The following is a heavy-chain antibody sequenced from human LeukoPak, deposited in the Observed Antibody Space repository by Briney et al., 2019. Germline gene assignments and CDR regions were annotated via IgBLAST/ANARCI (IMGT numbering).Heavy chain of an antibody. CDR3: ARAGGGPTTLYWYFDI. J-gene: IGHJ2*01. Sequence: PGGSLRLSCAASGFTFSSYAMHWVRQAPGKGLEWVAVISYDGGNKYYADSVKGRFTISRDNSKNTMYMQINSLRAEDAAVYYCARAGGGPTTLYWYFDIWGRGTLVTVSS. CDR2: ISYDGGNK. D-gene: IGHD1-7*01. CDR1: GFTFSSYA. V-gene: IGHV3-30*04.